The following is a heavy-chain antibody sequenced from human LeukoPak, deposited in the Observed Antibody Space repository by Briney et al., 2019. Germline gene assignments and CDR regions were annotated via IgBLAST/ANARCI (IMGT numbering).Heavy chain of an antibody. CDR1: GFTFSTYS. CDR3: ARDRLHYGEYEKTFDY. D-gene: IGHD4-17*01. Sequence: GGSLRLSCAASGFTFSTYSMNWVRQAPGKGLEWVSYISSSSSPIYYADSVKGRFTISRDNAKNSLYLQMDSLRAEDTAVYYCARDRLHYGEYEKTFDYWGQGTLVTVSS. V-gene: IGHV3-48*01. J-gene: IGHJ4*02. CDR2: ISSSSSPI.